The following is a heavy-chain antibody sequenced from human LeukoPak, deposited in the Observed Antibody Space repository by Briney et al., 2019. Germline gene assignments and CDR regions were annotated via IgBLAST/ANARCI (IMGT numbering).Heavy chain of an antibody. D-gene: IGHD6-19*01. Sequence: SETLSLTCTVSGGSISSSSYYWGWIRQPPGKGLEWIGSIYYSGSTYYNQSLKSRVTISVDTSKNQFSLKLSSVTAADTAVYYCASCRSSGWADLFAFDIWGQGTMVTVSS. CDR1: GGSISSSSYY. CDR3: ASCRSSGWADLFAFDI. CDR2: IYYSGST. J-gene: IGHJ3*02. V-gene: IGHV4-39*01.